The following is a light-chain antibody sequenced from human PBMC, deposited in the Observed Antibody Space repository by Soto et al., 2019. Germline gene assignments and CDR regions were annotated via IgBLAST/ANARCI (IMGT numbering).Light chain of an antibody. J-gene: IGKJ5*01. CDR2: GAS. CDR1: QSVTSNY. V-gene: IGKV3-20*01. Sequence: EIVLTQSPGTLSLSPGKRATLSCRASQSVTSNYLAWYQQKPGQAPRLLVYGASSRATGISDRFSGSGSGTDFTLTISRLEPEDFAVYYCQHYVSPPITFGQGTRLEIK. CDR3: QHYVSPPIT.